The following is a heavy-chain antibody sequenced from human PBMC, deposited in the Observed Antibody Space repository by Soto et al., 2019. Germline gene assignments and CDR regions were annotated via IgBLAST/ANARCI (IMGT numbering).Heavy chain of an antibody. Sequence: GASVKVSCKASGGTFSSYTISWVRQAPGQGLEWMGRIIPILGIANYAQKFQGRVTITADKSTSTAYMELSSLRSEDTAVYYCARVYSGYSIDYWGQGTLVTVSS. CDR3: ARVYSGYSIDY. CDR1: GGTFSSYT. J-gene: IGHJ4*02. D-gene: IGHD5-12*01. V-gene: IGHV1-69*02. CDR2: IIPILGIA.